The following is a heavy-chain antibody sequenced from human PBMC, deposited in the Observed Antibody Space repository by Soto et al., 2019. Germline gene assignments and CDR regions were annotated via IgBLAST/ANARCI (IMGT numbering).Heavy chain of an antibody. CDR1: GFTFSSYA. V-gene: IGHV3-30-3*01. CDR2: ISYDGSNK. CDR3: ARDIREVNYGGNTYYYYGMDV. D-gene: IGHD4-17*01. J-gene: IGHJ6*02. Sequence: PGGSLRLSCAASGFTFSSYAMHWVRQAPGKGLEWAAVISYDGSNKYYADSVKGRFTISRDNSKNTLYLQMNSLRAEDTAVYYCARDIREVNYGGNTYYYYGMDVWGQGTTVTVSS.